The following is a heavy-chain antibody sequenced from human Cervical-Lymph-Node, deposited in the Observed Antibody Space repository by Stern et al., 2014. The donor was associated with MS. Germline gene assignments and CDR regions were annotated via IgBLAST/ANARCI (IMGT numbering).Heavy chain of an antibody. CDR2: IHDSGST. J-gene: IGHJ5*02. CDR3: ATTRWDLFTWNWFDP. V-gene: IGHV4-61*02. Sequence: QVQLVESGPGLVKPSQTLSLTCTVSGCSISSSGYYWSWIRQPADKGLEWIGRIHDSGSTYYNPSLKSRVTISMDTAKNQVSLKLPSVTAADTAVYYCATTRWDLFTWNWFDPWGQGTLVTVSS. CDR1: GCSISSSGYY. D-gene: IGHD1-26*01.